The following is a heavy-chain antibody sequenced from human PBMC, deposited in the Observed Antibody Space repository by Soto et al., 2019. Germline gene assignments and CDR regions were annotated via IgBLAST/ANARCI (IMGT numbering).Heavy chain of an antibody. CDR2: FDPEDGET. D-gene: IGHD5-12*01. V-gene: IGHV1-24*01. CDR1: GYTLTELS. J-gene: IGHJ3*02. Sequence: ASVKVSCKVSGYTLTELSMHWVRQAPGKGLEWMGGFDPEDGETIYAQKFQGRVTMTEDTSTDTAYMELSSLRSEDTAVYYCARDPIASSVVATIDAFDIWGQGTMVTVSS. CDR3: ARDPIASSVVATIDAFDI.